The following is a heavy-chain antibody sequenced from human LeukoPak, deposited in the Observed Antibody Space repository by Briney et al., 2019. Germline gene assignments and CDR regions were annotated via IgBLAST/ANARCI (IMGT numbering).Heavy chain of an antibody. CDR1: GFTFSSYE. CDR2: ISSSGSTI. D-gene: IGHD3-10*01. Sequence: GGSLRLSCAASGFTFSSYEMNWVRQAPGKGLEWVSYISSSGSTIYYADSVKGRFTISRDNAKNSLYLQMNSLRAEDTALYCCAKDEVSSWFGDAFDIWGQGTLVTVSS. V-gene: IGHV3-48*03. CDR3: AKDEVSSWFGDAFDI. J-gene: IGHJ4*02.